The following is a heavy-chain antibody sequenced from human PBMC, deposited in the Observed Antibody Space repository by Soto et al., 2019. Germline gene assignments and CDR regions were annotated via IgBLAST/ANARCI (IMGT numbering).Heavy chain of an antibody. V-gene: IGHV3-23*01. CDR2: ISGSGGST. J-gene: IGHJ4*02. D-gene: IGHD6-19*01. CDR3: ARDIPGSGWSFDY. Sequence: GGSLRLSCAASGFTFSRYAMSWVRQAPGKGLEWVSAISGSGGSTYYADSVKGRFTISRDNSKNTLFLQMNSLGAEDTAVYYCARDIPGSGWSFDYWGQGTLVTVSS. CDR1: GFTFSRYA.